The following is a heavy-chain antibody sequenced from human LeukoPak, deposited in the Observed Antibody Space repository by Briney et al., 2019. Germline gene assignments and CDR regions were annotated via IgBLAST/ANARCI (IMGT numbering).Heavy chain of an antibody. CDR3: AREGSITETAPIY. V-gene: IGHV3-53*01. D-gene: IGHD1-20*01. CDR1: GFTVSSNY. J-gene: IGHJ4*02. CDR2: LYSGGST. Sequence: GGSLRLSCAASGFTVSSNYMNWVRQAPGKGLEWVSVLYSGGSTYYADSVKGRFTISKDNSKNTVYLQMNSLRAEDTAVYYCAREGSITETAPIYWGQGTLVTVSS.